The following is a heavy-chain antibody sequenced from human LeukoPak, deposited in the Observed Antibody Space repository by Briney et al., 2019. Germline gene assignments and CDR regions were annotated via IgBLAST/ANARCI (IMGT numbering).Heavy chain of an antibody. CDR1: GGSISSYY. Sequence: SETLSLTCTVSGGSISSYYWSWIRQPPGKGLEWIGYIYYSGITHYNPSLKSRVIISIDTSRNQFSLKLSSVTAADTAIYYCAREKYDSSGYYSDYWGQGALVTVSS. V-gene: IGHV4-59*12. CDR3: AREKYDSSGYYSDY. D-gene: IGHD3-22*01. CDR2: IYYSGIT. J-gene: IGHJ4*02.